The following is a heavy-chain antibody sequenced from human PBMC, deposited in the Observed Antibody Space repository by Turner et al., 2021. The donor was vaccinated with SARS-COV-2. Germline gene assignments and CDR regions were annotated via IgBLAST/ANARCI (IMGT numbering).Heavy chain of an antibody. CDR1: GGSFSGYY. D-gene: IGHD6-19*01. Sequence: QVQLQESGPGLVKPSETLSLTCAVYGGSFSGYYWSWIRQPPGKGLEWIGEINHSGSTNYNPSLKSRVTISVDTSKNQFSLKLSSVTAADTAVYYCARGYYNAAYSSGWYVYNAEYFQNWGQGTLVTVSS. CDR2: INHSGST. CDR3: ARGYYNAAYSSGWYVYNAEYFQN. V-gene: IGHV4-34*01. J-gene: IGHJ1*01.